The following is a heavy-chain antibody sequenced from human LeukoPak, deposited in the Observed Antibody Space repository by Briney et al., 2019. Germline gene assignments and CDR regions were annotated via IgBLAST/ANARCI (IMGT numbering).Heavy chain of an antibody. CDR2: ISGSGGST. Sequence: GGSLRLSCAASGFTFSSYAMSWVRQAPGKGLEWVSAISGSGGSTYYADSVKGRFTIPRDNSKNTLYLQMNSLRAEDTAVYYCAKDFKSQQWPSWLFDYWGQGTLVTVSS. CDR3: AKDFKSQQWPSWLFDY. J-gene: IGHJ4*02. D-gene: IGHD6-19*01. V-gene: IGHV3-23*01. CDR1: GFTFSSYA.